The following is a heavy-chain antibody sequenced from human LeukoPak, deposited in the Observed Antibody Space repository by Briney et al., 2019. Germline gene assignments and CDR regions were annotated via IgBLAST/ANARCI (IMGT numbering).Heavy chain of an antibody. CDR2: IYTSGST. CDR3: ARDQCSGGSCYSYYYYMDV. Sequence: SETLSLTCTVAGGSISSYYWSWLRQPAGKGLEWIGRIYTSGSTNYNPSLKSRVTMSVDTSKNQFSLKLSSVTAADTAVYYCARDQCSGGSCYSYYYYMDVWGKGTTVTVSS. V-gene: IGHV4-4*07. J-gene: IGHJ6*03. D-gene: IGHD2-15*01. CDR1: GGSISSYY.